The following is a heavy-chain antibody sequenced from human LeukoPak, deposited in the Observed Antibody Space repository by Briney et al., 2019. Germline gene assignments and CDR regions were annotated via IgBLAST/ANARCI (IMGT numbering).Heavy chain of an antibody. D-gene: IGHD4-17*01. V-gene: IGHV3-23*01. J-gene: IGHJ4*02. CDR2: ISGSGGST. Sequence: PGGSLRLSCAASGFTFSSYGMSWVRQAPGKGLEWVSAISGSGGSTYYADSVKGRFTISRDNSKNTLYLQMNSLRAEDTAVYYCAKDLGDYIGLYYWGQGTLVTVSS. CDR3: AKDLGDYIGLYY. CDR1: GFTFSSYG.